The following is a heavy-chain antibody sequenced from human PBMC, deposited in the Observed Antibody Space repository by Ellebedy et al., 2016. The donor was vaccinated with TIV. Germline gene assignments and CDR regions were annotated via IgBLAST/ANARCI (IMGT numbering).Heavy chain of an antibody. CDR2: INPSGGST. Sequence: ASVKVSCKASGYRFTGYFMHWVRQTPGEGLEWMGVINPSGGSTSYEQKFQGRVTMTRDTSTGTVHMELSRLRSEDTAVYFCARDLSFDYWGQGTLITVSS. CDR1: GYRFTGYF. J-gene: IGHJ4*02. V-gene: IGHV1-46*01. CDR3: ARDLSFDY. D-gene: IGHD2/OR15-2a*01.